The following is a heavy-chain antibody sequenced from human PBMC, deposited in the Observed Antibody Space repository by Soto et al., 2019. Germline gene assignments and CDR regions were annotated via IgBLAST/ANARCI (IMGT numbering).Heavy chain of an antibody. V-gene: IGHV3-23*01. J-gene: IGHJ4*02. CDR2: FRGSGSNT. CDR1: GFTVSSYA. D-gene: IGHD2-15*01. Sequence: GSLRLSXAXSGFTVSSYAMSWVRQAPGKXLEXXSGFRGSGSNTYYADSVKGRFSMSRDNSENMLYLQMTNLRAEDTAIYFCAKRQGTGLAAKNFDFWGQGTLVTVSS. CDR3: AKRQGTGLAAKNFDF.